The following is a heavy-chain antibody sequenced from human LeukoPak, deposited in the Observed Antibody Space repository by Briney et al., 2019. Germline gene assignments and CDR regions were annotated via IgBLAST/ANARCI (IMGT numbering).Heavy chain of an antibody. D-gene: IGHD3-10*01. CDR3: ARKTPGTSVDV. Sequence: SETLSLACTVSGGSISNSGHYWVWIRQPPGEGLEWIGTITNTGSTYSNPSLKSRVTISIDASKTQISLRLTSVTAADTAVFYCARKTPGTSVDVWGQGTPVTVSS. CDR2: ITNTGST. J-gene: IGHJ6*02. V-gene: IGHV4-39*01. CDR1: GGSISNSGHY.